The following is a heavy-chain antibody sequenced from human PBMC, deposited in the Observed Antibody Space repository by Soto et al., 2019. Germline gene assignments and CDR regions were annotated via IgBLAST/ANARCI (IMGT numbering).Heavy chain of an antibody. CDR1: GFTFSSYS. Sequence: SLRLSFAASGFTFSSYSMNWVRQAPGKGLEWVSSISSSGSYIYYADSVKGRFTISRDNAKNSLYLQMNSLRAEDTAVYYCASDPPAAFDPWGQGTLVTVSS. V-gene: IGHV3-21*01. J-gene: IGHJ5*02. CDR3: ASDPPAAFDP. CDR2: ISSSGSYI.